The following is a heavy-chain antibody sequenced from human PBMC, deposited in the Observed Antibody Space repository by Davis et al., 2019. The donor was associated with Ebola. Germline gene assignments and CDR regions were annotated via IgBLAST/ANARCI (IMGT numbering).Heavy chain of an antibody. Sequence: PSETLSLTCTVSGGSISSSSYYWGWIRQPPGKGLEWIGSIYYSGSTNYNPSLKSRVTISVDTSKNQFSLKLSSVTAADTAVYYCARDRPQEYYFDYWGQGTLVTVSS. J-gene: IGHJ4*02. CDR2: IYYSGST. V-gene: IGHV4-39*07. CDR3: ARDRPQEYYFDY. D-gene: IGHD3-10*01. CDR1: GGSISSSSYY.